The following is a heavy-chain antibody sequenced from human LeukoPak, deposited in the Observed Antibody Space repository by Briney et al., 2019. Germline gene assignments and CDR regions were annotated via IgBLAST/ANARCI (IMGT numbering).Heavy chain of an antibody. CDR1: GFTFNSYA. V-gene: IGHV3-23*01. CDR3: AKGSRNGYSDSSGYVDY. J-gene: IGHJ4*02. D-gene: IGHD3-22*01. CDR2: ISGSGAGT. Sequence: PGGSLRLFCAASGFTFNSYAMSWVRQAPGKGLERVSTISGSGAGTYYADSEKGRFTISRDNSKNTLYLQMNSLRGEDTAVYYCAKGSRNGYSDSSGYVDYWGQGTLVTVSS.